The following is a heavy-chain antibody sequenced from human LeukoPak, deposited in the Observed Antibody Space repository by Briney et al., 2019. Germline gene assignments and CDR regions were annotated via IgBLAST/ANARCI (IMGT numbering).Heavy chain of an antibody. Sequence: SETLSLTCTVSGGYISRSSYYWGSIRQPPGKGLEWIGSISYTGSTYYNPSLKSRVSISADTSKNQFSLKLSSVTAADTAIYYCARSFGYSYGLPFDCWGQGNLVTVSS. D-gene: IGHD5-18*01. CDR2: ISYTGST. CDR1: GGYISRSSYY. CDR3: ARSFGYSYGLPFDC. J-gene: IGHJ4*02. V-gene: IGHV4-39*01.